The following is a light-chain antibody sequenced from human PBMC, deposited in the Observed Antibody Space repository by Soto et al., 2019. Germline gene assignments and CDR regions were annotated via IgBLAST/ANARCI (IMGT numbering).Light chain of an antibody. V-gene: IGKV3-15*01. CDR3: QQYDNWPLL. CDR1: HSINRN. CDR2: SAS. Sequence: EIVMTQSPGFLSVSPRERVTLSCRASHSINRNLAWYQQKPGQDPRLLIYSASTRAAGIPPRFSGRGSGTEFPLTISSLQSEDFAVYYCQQYDNWPLLFGGGTKVGSK. J-gene: IGKJ4*02.